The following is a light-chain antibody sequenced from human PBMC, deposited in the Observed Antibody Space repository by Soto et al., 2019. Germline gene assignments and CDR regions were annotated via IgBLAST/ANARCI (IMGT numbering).Light chain of an antibody. CDR1: QSITSW. V-gene: IGKV1-5*01. CDR2: DAS. J-gene: IGKJ4*01. CDR3: QQYNSHDDIA. Sequence: DIQMTQSPSFLSASVGDRVTITCRASQSITSWLAWYQQKPGKAPNLLIYDASSLQSGVPSRFSGSGSGTEFTLTISSLQPDDSATYYCQQYNSHDDIAFGRGTKVDIK.